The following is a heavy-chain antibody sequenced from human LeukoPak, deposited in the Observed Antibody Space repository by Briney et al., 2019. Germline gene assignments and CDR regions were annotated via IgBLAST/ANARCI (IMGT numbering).Heavy chain of an antibody. D-gene: IGHD6-19*01. CDR1: GGSISSYY. Sequence: PSETLSLTCTVSGGSISSYYWSWVRQPPGKGLEWVGYIYYSGGTNYNPSLKSRITISVDPSKTQFSLKLSSVTAADTAVYYCARGRQWLVRGEDDYWGQGTLVTVSS. V-gene: IGHV4-59*01. CDR2: IYYSGGT. J-gene: IGHJ4*02. CDR3: ARGRQWLVRGEDDY.